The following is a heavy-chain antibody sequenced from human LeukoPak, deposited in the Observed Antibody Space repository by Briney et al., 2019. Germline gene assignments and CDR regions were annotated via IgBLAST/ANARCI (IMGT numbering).Heavy chain of an antibody. CDR1: GGSISSYY. CDR3: ARASHDYGDYSHFDY. CDR2: IYHSGST. D-gene: IGHD4-17*01. V-gene: IGHV4-59*12. J-gene: IGHJ4*02. Sequence: SETLSLTCTVSGGSISSYYWSWIRQPPGKGLEWIGEIYHSGSTNYNPSLKTRVTISVDKSKNQFSLKLSSVTAADTAVYYCARASHDYGDYSHFDYWGQGTLVTVSS.